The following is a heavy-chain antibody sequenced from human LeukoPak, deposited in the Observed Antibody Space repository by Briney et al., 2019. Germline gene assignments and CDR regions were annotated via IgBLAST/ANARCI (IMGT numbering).Heavy chain of an antibody. CDR2: IYYSGNT. D-gene: IGHD3-10*01. V-gene: IGHV4-39*01. CDR3: ARLLWFGEPKPDY. Sequence: SETLSLTCTVSGGSISSSSEYWGWIRQPPGKGLEGIGSIYYSGNTYYNPPLKSRVTISVDTSKNQFSLKLSSVTAADTAVYYCARLLWFGEPKPDYWGQGTLVTVSS. CDR1: GGSISSSSEY. J-gene: IGHJ4*02.